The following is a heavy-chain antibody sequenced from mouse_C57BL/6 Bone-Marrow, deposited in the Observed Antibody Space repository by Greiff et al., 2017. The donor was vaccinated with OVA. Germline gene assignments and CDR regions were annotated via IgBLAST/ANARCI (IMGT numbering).Heavy chain of an antibody. CDR2: IDPSDSET. D-gene: IGHD1-1*02. J-gene: IGHJ4*01. V-gene: IGHV1-52*01. Sequence: QVQLQQPGAELVRPGSSVKLSCKASGYTFTSYWMHWVKQRPIQGLEWIGNIDPSDSETHYNQKFKDKATLTVDKSSSTAYMQLSSLTSEDSAVYYWARGGSRKDYAMDYWGQGTSVTVSS. CDR3: ARGGSRKDYAMDY. CDR1: GYTFTSYW.